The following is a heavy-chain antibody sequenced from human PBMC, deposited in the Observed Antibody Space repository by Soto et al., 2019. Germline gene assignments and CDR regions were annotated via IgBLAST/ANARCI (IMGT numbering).Heavy chain of an antibody. J-gene: IGHJ6*02. D-gene: IGHD6-6*01. CDR3: ARRMGSSATYYYYGMDV. CDR1: GFTFSIYS. V-gene: IGHV3-48*02. Sequence: GSLRLSCAASGFTFSIYSMSWVRQAPGKGLEWVSYISSSSSTIYYADSVKGRFTISRDNAKDSLYLQMNSLRDEDTAVYYCARRMGSSATYYYYGMDVWGQGTTVTVSS. CDR2: ISSSSSTI.